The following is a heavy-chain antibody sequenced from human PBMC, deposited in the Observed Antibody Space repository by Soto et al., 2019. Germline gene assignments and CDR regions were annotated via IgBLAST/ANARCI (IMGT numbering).Heavy chain of an antibody. J-gene: IGHJ1*01. CDR2: ISSSGGST. CDR1: GFTFSNYA. CDR3: AKAAPVGATSAAEYFQD. Sequence: VQLLESGGGLVQPGGSLRLSCAASGFTFSNYAMSWVRQAPGKGLEWVSVISSSGGSTDYADSVKGRFTISRDNSEDTLYLEMNSVRAEDTAVYYCAKAAPVGATSAAEYFQDWGQGNLVTVFS. D-gene: IGHD1-26*01. V-gene: IGHV3-23*01.